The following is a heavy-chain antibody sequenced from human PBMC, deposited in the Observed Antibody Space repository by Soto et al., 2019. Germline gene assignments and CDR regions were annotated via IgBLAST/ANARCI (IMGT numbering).Heavy chain of an antibody. CDR1: GYSFTNYW. J-gene: IGHJ6*02. Sequence: PGESLKISCKGSGYSFTNYWIGWRRQMPAKGLEGMAIIYPYDSDTTYRPSFQGQVTISADKSISTAYLQWSSLKASDTAIYYCARRPSDYYAMDVWGQGTMVTVSS. CDR3: ARRPSDYYAMDV. V-gene: IGHV5-51*01. D-gene: IGHD1-26*01. CDR2: IYPYDSDT.